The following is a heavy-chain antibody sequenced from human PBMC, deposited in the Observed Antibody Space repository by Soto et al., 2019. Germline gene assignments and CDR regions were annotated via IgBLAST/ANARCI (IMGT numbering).Heavy chain of an antibody. V-gene: IGHV3-30*18. CDR2: ISYDGSNK. CDR1: GFTFSSYG. D-gene: IGHD2-2*03. Sequence: GGSLRLSCAASGFTFSSYGMHWVRQAPGKGLEWVAVISYDGSNKYYADSVKGRFTISRDNSKNTLYLQMNSLRAEDTAVYYCAKGVDIVVVPAAPGDYYYYMDVWGKGTTVTVSS. CDR3: AKGVDIVVVPAAPGDYYYYMDV. J-gene: IGHJ6*03.